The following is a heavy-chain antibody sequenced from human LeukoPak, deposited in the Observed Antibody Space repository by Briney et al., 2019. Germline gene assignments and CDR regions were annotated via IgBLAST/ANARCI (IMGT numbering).Heavy chain of an antibody. Sequence: GGSLRLACPASGFTFSSHSMSWVRQAAGNGLEWVAVIYSGGSTYYPDSGKGRLTTSRDNSKNTLYLQMNSLKAEATAGYSCAKELSTIIGYDGMDVWGRGTRATVS. J-gene: IGHJ6*02. CDR3: AKELSTIIGYDGMDV. CDR1: GFTFSSHS. V-gene: IGHV3-53*01. CDR2: IYSGGST. D-gene: IGHD3-16*02.